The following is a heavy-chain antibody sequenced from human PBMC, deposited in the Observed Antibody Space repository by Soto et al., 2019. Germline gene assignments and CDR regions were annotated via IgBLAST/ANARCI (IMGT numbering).Heavy chain of an antibody. CDR3: ARDGEYYDFWSGYYNETGFDY. CDR2: INPNSGGT. V-gene: IGHV1-2*04. J-gene: IGHJ4*02. Sequence: QVQLVQSGAEVKKPGASVKVSCKASGYTFTGYYMHWVRQAPGQGLEWMGWINPNSGGTNYAQKFQGWVTMTRDTSISTAYMEVSRLRSDDTAVYYCARDGEYYDFWSGYYNETGFDYWGQGTLVTVSS. D-gene: IGHD3-3*01. CDR1: GYTFTGYY.